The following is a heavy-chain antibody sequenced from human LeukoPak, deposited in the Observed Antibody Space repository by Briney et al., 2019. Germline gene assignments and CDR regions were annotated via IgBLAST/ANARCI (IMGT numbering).Heavy chain of an antibody. CDR1: GGSISSYY. V-gene: IGHV4-59*12. J-gene: IGHJ4*02. D-gene: IGHD3-3*01. CDR2: IYYSGST. Sequence: SETLSLTCTVSGGSISSYYWSWIRQPPGKGLEWIGYIYYSGSTNYNPSLKSRVTISVDTSKNQFSLKLSSVTAADTAVYYCASMYYDFWSGYSRGLDYWGQGTLVTVSS. CDR3: ASMYYDFWSGYSRGLDY.